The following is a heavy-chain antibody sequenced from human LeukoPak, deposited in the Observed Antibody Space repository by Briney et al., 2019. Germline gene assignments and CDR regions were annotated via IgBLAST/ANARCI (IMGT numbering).Heavy chain of an antibody. CDR3: ARDIYGGNSD. CDR1: GYSISSGYY. D-gene: IGHD4-23*01. J-gene: IGHJ4*02. V-gene: IGHV4-38-2*02. Sequence: SETLSLTCTVSGYSISSGYYWGWIRQPPGKGLEWIGSIYHSGSTYYNPSLKSRVTISVDTSKNQFSLKLSSVTAADTAVYYCARDIYGGNSDWGQGTLVTVSS. CDR2: IYHSGST.